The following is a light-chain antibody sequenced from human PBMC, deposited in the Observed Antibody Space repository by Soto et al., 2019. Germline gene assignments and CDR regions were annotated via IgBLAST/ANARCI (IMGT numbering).Light chain of an antibody. Sequence: EIMLTQSPGTLSLSPGERATLSCRASQSVSSSYLAWYQQKPGQAPRLLMYAASSRAPGIPHRFSGSGSGTDFTLTISRLEPEDFAVYYCQQYGSSYTFGQGTKLEIK. CDR1: QSVSSSY. V-gene: IGKV3-20*01. J-gene: IGKJ2*01. CDR3: QQYGSSYT. CDR2: AAS.